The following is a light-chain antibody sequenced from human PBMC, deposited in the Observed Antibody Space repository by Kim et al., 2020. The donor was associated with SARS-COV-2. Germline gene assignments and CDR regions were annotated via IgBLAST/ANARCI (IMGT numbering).Light chain of an antibody. Sequence: GDRVNITCRASQDIRHDLGWYQQNPGSAPKRLIYGASSLQSGVPSRFSGSGSGTEFTLTISSLQPEDFATYFCIQHNTYPITFGQGTRLEIK. CDR2: GAS. J-gene: IGKJ5*01. V-gene: IGKV1-17*01. CDR3: IQHNTYPIT. CDR1: QDIRHD.